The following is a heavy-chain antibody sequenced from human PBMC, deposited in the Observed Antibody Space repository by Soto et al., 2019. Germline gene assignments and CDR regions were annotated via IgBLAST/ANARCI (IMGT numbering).Heavy chain of an antibody. CDR2: IIPIFGTA. D-gene: IGHD3-9*01. CDR3: ARAGAGVLRYFDWLSAPVGYYGMDV. J-gene: IGHJ6*02. CDR1: GGTFSSYA. V-gene: IGHV1-69*13. Sequence: GASVKVSCKASGGTFSSYAISWVRQAPGQGLEWMGGIIPIFGTANYAQKFQGRVTITADESTSTAYMELSSLRSEDTAVYYCARAGAGVLRYFDWLSAPVGYYGMDVWGQGTTVTVSS.